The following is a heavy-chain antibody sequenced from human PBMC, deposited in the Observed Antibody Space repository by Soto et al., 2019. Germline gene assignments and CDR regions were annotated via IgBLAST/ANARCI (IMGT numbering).Heavy chain of an antibody. CDR2: ISGSGGSA. CDR3: AHAREGSQH. V-gene: IGHV3-23*01. CDR1: GFTFSSYA. Sequence: LRLACAASGFTFSSYAMSRVRQAPGKGLEWVSAISGSGGSAYYADSVKGRFTISRDNSKNTLYLQMNSLRAEDTAVYYCAHAREGSQHWGQGTQVTVYS. D-gene: IGHD1-26*01. J-gene: IGHJ1*01.